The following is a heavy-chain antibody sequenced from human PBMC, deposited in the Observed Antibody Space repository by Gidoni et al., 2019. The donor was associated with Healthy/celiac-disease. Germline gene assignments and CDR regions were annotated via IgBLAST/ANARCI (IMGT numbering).Heavy chain of an antibody. Sequence: QVQLQQCGAGLLKPSETLSLTCAVYGGSFSGYYWSWVRQPPGKGLEWLGGINHSGSTNYNPSLKSRVTISVDTSKNQFSLKLNSVTAADTALYYCAIGNYGSGSYSWFDPWGQGTLVTVSS. CDR3: AIGNYGSGSYSWFDP. V-gene: IGHV4-34*01. CDR2: INHSGST. CDR1: GGSFSGYY. J-gene: IGHJ5*02. D-gene: IGHD3-10*01.